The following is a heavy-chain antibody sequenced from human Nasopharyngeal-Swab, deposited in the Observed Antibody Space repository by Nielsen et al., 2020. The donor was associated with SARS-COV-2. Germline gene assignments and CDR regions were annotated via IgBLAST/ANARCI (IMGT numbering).Heavy chain of an antibody. D-gene: IGHD1-26*01. Sequence: GESLKISCAASGFTFSNYNMKWVRQAPGKGLEWVSSISSSSSYIYYADSVKGRFTISRDNAKNSLYLQMNSLRAEDTAVYYCARRELVYGSYYYYGMDVWGQGTTVTVS. CDR1: GFTFSNYN. CDR3: ARRELVYGSYYYYGMDV. J-gene: IGHJ6*02. CDR2: ISSSSSYI. V-gene: IGHV3-21*01.